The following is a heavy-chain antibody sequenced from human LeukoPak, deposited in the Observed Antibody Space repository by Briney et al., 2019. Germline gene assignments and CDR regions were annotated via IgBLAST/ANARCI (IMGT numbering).Heavy chain of an antibody. CDR1: GYTFTGYY. D-gene: IGHD3-10*01. Sequence: ASVKVSCKASGYTFTGYYMHWVRQAPGQGLEWMGWINPNSGGTNYAQKFQGRVTMTRDTSISTAYMELSRLRSDGTAVYYCARARGGSGSYYTPYYFDYWGQGTLVTVSS. V-gene: IGHV1-2*02. CDR3: ARARGGSGSYYTPYYFDY. CDR2: INPNSGGT. J-gene: IGHJ4*02.